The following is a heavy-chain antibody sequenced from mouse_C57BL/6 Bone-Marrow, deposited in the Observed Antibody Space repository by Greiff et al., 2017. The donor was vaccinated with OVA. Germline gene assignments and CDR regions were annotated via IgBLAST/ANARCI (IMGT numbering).Heavy chain of an antibody. J-gene: IGHJ3*01. Sequence: VKLVESGPGLVQRSQSLSITCTVSGFSLTSYGVHWVRQSPGKGLEWLGVIWSGGSTDYNAAFISRLSISKDNSKSQVFFKMNSLQADDTAIYYCARQLRLWFAYWGQGTLVTVSA. D-gene: IGHD3-2*02. V-gene: IGHV2-2*01. CDR1: GFSLTSYG. CDR2: IWSGGST. CDR3: ARQLRLWFAY.